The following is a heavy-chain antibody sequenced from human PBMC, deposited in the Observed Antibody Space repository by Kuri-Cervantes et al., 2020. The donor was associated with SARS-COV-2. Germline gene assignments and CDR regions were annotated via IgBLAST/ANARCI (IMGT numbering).Heavy chain of an antibody. D-gene: IGHD6-13*01. V-gene: IGHV3-19*01. CDR1: EFTFSNSD. Sequence: LSLTCAASEFTFSNSDMNWVRQAPGEGLEWVSGVSWNGSRTHYADSVKGRFIISRDNSRNFLYQQMNSLRPEDMAVYYCVRHKAAAGIVAPDWGQGTLVTVSS. CDR3: VRHKAAAGIVAPD. CDR2: VSWNGSRT. J-gene: IGHJ4*02.